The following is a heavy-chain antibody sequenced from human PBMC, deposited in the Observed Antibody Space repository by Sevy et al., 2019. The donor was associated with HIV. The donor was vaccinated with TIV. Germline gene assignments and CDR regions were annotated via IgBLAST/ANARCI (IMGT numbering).Heavy chain of an antibody. Sequence: ASVKVSCKASGHTSSDYYIQWVRQAPGQGLEWMGWINSKSGATSYPQKFQGRVTMTSDTSISTAYMELSRLRSDDTVVYYCATEYSYDYWGQGTLVTVSS. V-gene: IGHV1-2*02. CDR3: ATEYSYDY. CDR1: GHTSSDYY. CDR2: INSKSGAT. D-gene: IGHD4-4*01. J-gene: IGHJ4*02.